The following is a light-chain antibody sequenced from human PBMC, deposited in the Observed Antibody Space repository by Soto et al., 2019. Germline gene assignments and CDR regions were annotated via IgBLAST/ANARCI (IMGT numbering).Light chain of an antibody. V-gene: IGKV3-20*01. J-gene: IGKJ1*01. CDR1: QSVSNTY. Sequence: EIVLTQSPGTLSLSPGERATLSCRASQSVSNTYLAWYQQKPGQAPRLLIFGASDRATGTPDRFSGSGSGTDFTLTISRLEPEDFAVYYCQQYGSSPRTFGQGTKV. CDR2: GAS. CDR3: QQYGSSPRT.